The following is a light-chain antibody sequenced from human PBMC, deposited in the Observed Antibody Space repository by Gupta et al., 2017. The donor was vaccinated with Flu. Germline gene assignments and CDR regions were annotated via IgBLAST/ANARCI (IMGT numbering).Light chain of an antibody. J-gene: IGKJ2*02. CDR3: QQYPGT. Sequence: ASVGDRVTITCQASHDITTYLNWYQQKPGKAPKLLIYGASRLGTGVPSRFSGSGYGTDFSFTINSLLPEDVGTYYCQQYPGTFGQGTKLEIK. V-gene: IGKV1-33*01. CDR2: GAS. CDR1: HDITTY.